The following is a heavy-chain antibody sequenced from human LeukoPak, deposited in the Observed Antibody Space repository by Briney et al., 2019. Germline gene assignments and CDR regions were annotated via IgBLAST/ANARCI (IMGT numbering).Heavy chain of an antibody. D-gene: IGHD5-18*01. CDR3: AKAVGGYSYGSANDY. J-gene: IGHJ4*02. Sequence: GGSLRLSCAASGFTFSSYAMRWVRQAPGKGLEWVSAISGSGGSTYYADSVKGRFTISRDNSKNTLYLQMNSLRAEDTAVYYCAKAVGGYSYGSANDYWGQGTLVTVSS. CDR1: GFTFSSYA. V-gene: IGHV3-23*01. CDR2: ISGSGGST.